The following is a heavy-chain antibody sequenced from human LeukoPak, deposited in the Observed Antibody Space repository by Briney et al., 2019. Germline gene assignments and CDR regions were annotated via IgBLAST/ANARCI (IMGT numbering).Heavy chain of an antibody. Sequence: KPSETLSLTCAVSGDSINSYYWSWIRQPPGRGLEWIGYIYYTGTTNYNPSLKSRLTISVDTSKNQFSLRLSSVTAVDTALYYCAKDKSGGWELLRDHDAFDTWGQGTMVTVSS. CDR1: GDSINSYY. CDR2: IYYTGTT. D-gene: IGHD1-26*01. CDR3: AKDKSGGWELLRDHDAFDT. V-gene: IGHV4-59*01. J-gene: IGHJ3*02.